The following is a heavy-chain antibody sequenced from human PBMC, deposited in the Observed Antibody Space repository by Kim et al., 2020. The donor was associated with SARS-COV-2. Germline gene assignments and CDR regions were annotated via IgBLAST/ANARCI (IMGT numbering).Heavy chain of an antibody. J-gene: IGHJ3*02. CDR1: GFTFSGYS. CDR3: ARDFTVTNGNVDDFDI. D-gene: IGHD4-17*01. Sequence: GGSLRLSCAASGFTFSGYSLPWVRQAPGKGLEWVSSISRSSSHIYYADSVKGRFTISRDDAKNSMYLQLNSLRAEDTAVYYCARDFTVTNGNVDDFDIWGQGTLVTVSS. V-gene: IGHV3-21*01. CDR2: ISRSSSHI.